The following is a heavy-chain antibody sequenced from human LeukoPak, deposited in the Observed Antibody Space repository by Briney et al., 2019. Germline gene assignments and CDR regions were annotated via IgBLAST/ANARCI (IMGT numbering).Heavy chain of an antibody. CDR3: ARGPFTSGARYFDY. CDR2: MNPNSGNT. V-gene: IGHV1-8*03. Sequence: GASLTVSFKPSVYTFINYDINWVRQATGQGLEWMGWMNPNSGNTGYTQKFQGRVTITRNTSISTAYMELSSLRSEDTAVYYCARGPFTSGARYFDYWGQGTLVTVSS. J-gene: IGHJ4*02. CDR1: VYTFINYD. D-gene: IGHD6-19*01.